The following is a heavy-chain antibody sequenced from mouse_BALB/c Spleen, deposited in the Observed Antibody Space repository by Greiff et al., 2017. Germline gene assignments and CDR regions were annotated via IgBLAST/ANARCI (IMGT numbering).Heavy chain of an antibody. CDR1: GYTFTSYW. J-gene: IGHJ3*01. Sequence: VQLQQSGAELVKPGASVKLSCKTSGYTFTSYWIQWVKQRPGQGLGWIGEIFPGTGTTYYNEKFKGKATLTIDTSSSTAYMQLSSLTSEDSAVYFCARGGGNYPFAYWGQGTLVTVSA. CDR3: ARGGGNYPFAY. D-gene: IGHD2-1*01. CDR2: IFPGTGTT. V-gene: IGHV1S132*01.